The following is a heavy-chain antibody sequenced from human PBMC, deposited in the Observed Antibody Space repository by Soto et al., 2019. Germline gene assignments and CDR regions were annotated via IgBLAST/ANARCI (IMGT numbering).Heavy chain of an antibody. Sequence: GESLKISCAASGFTFSSYGMHWVRQAPGKGLEWVAVIWYDGSNKYYADSVKGRFTISRDNSKNTLYLQMNSLRAEDTAVYYCARDPLRIAAAGTFPSFDYWGQGTLVTVSS. CDR2: IWYDGSNK. CDR3: ARDPLRIAAAGTFPSFDY. D-gene: IGHD6-13*01. V-gene: IGHV3-33*01. CDR1: GFTFSSYG. J-gene: IGHJ4*02.